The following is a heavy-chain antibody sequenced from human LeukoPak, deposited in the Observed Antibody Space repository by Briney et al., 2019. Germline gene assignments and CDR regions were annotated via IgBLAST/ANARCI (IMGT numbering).Heavy chain of an antibody. V-gene: IGHV4-39*07. Sequence: SETLSLTCTVSGGSIRSSSYYWTWIRQSPGKGLEWIGSWYNNGTSYYNPSLQSRVTISLDTSQNQFSLKLTSVTAADTAVYYCAREDSGSYYNYYYFYMDVWGKGTTVTISS. D-gene: IGHD3-10*01. J-gene: IGHJ6*03. CDR3: AREDSGSYYNYYYFYMDV. CDR2: WYNNGTS. CDR1: GGSIRSSSYY.